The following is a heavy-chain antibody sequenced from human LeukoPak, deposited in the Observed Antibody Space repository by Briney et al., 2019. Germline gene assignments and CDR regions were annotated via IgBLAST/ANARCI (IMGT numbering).Heavy chain of an antibody. CDR2: FDPEDGET. CDR1: GYTLTELS. J-gene: IGHJ4*02. CDR3: ATGARWNDRFDY. Sequence: ASVTVSCKVSGYTLTELSMHWVRQAPGKGLEWMGGFDPEDGETIYAQKFQGRVTMTEDTSTDTAYMELSSLRSEDTAVYYCATGARWNDRFDYWGQGTLVTVSS. V-gene: IGHV1-24*01. D-gene: IGHD1-1*01.